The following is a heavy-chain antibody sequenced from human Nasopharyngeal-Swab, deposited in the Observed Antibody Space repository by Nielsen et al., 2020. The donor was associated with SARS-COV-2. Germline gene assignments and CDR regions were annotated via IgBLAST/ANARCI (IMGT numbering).Heavy chain of an antibody. CDR3: ARGIAAAGTLDY. Sequence: ASVKVSCNAPGYTFTSYAMHWVRQAPGQRLEWMGWINAGNGNTKYSQKFQGRVTITRDTSASTAYMELSSLRSEDTAVYYCARGIAAAGTLDYWGQGTLVTVSS. D-gene: IGHD6-13*01. CDR1: GYTFTSYA. V-gene: IGHV1-3*01. CDR2: INAGNGNT. J-gene: IGHJ4*02.